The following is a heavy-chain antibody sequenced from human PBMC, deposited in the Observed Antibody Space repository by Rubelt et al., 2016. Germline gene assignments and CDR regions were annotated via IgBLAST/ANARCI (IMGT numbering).Heavy chain of an antibody. CDR2: ISSSSNTV. D-gene: IGHD5-18*01. V-gene: IGHV3-48*04. CDR1: GFTFSSNS. CDR3: AKDTAMEFYYYGMDV. J-gene: IGHJ6*02. Sequence: GQLVESGGGLVQPGGSLRLSCAASGFTFSSNSMNWVRQAPGKGLEWVSYISSSSNTVYYADSVKGRFTISRDNANHNVYLEMNSLRAEDTAVYYCAKDTAMEFYYYGMDVWGQGTTVTVSS.